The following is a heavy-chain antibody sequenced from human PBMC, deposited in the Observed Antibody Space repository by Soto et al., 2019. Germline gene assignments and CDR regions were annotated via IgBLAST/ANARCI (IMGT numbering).Heavy chain of an antibody. CDR2: TSPYNGHT. V-gene: IGHV1-18*01. CDR3: TRVGYYGSGTSND. D-gene: IGHD3-10*01. CDR1: GYTFRSYG. Sequence: QVQLVQSGAEVKKPGASVKVSCKTSGYTFRSYGISWVRQAPGQGLEWMGWTSPYNGHTNYAQKFQGRVTMTTDTSTTTAYMALRSLRYDDTAVYYCTRVGYYGSGTSNDWGQGPLVTVSS. J-gene: IGHJ4*02.